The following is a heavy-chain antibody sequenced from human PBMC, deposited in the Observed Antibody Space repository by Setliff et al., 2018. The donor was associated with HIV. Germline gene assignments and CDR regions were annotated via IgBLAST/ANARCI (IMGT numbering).Heavy chain of an antibody. D-gene: IGHD3-10*01. J-gene: IGHJ4*02. V-gene: IGHV1-8*02. CDR1: GYAFTSYH. CDR2: MNPNSGNT. Sequence: ASVKVSCKASGYAFTSYHINWVRQATGQGLEWMGWMNPNSGNTGYAQKFQGRVTMTRNTSVNTAYMELSSLRSEDTAIYYCATGSAGGNYYFDYWGQGTLVTVSS. CDR3: ATGSAGGNYYFDY.